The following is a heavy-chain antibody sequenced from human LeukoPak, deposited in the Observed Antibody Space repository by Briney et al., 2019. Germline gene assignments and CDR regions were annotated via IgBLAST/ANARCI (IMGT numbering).Heavy chain of an antibody. J-gene: IGHJ1*01. CDR2: ISASGGNT. V-gene: IGHV3-23*01. Sequence: GGSLRLSCAASGFTFSNYAMSWIRQDPEKGLEWVSTISASGGNTYYADSVKGRFTISRDNSKNTLYLQMDSLRAEDTAVYYCATTPGLYYDSSGYYLEYFQHWGQGTLVTVSS. CDR3: ATTPGLYYDSSGYYLEYFQH. CDR1: GFTFSNYA. D-gene: IGHD3-22*01.